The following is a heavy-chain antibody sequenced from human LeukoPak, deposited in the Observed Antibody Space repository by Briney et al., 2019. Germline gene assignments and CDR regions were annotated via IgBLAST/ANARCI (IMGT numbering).Heavy chain of an antibody. V-gene: IGHV3-21*01. D-gene: IGHD3-9*01. CDR3: ARAYYGILTGTADFDY. Sequence: GGSLRLSCAASGFTFSSYSMNWVRQAPGKGLEWVSSISSSSYIYYADSVKGRFTISRDNAKNSLYLQMNSLRAEDTAVYYCARAYYGILTGTADFDYWGQGTLVTVSS. CDR2: ISSSSYI. J-gene: IGHJ4*02. CDR1: GFTFSSYS.